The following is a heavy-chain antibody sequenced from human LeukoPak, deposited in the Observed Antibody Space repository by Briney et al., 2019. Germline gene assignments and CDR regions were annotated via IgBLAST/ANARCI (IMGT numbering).Heavy chain of an antibody. V-gene: IGHV4-34*01. Sequence: PSETLSLTCAVYGGSFSGYYWSWIRQPPGKGLEWIGEINHSRSTNYNPSLKSRVTISVDTSKNQFSLKLSSVTAADTAVYYCARVGEAGHYYYYMDVWGKGTTVTVSS. J-gene: IGHJ6*03. D-gene: IGHD3-16*01. CDR2: INHSRST. CDR1: GGSFSGYY. CDR3: ARVGEAGHYYYYMDV.